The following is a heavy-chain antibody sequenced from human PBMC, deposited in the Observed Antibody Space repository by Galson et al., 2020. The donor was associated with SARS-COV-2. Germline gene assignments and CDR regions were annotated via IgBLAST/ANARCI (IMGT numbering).Heavy chain of an antibody. Sequence: GGSLRLSCAASGFTFRNYAIHWVRQAPDKGLEWVAVISYDGSNKYYADSVKGRFTISRDNSKNTLYLQMNSLRAEDTAVYYCAKNGSADDSSGTFDYWGQGTLVTVSS. CDR3: AKNGSADDSSGTFDY. CDR2: ISYDGSNK. V-gene: IGHV3-30*04. CDR1: GFTFRNYA. J-gene: IGHJ4*02. D-gene: IGHD3-22*01.